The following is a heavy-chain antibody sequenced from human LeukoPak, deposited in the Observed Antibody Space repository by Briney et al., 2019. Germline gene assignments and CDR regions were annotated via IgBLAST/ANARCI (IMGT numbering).Heavy chain of an antibody. D-gene: IGHD3-22*01. J-gene: IGHJ4*02. CDR2: INWNGGST. CDR3: ARFGNYYDSSGYLYY. Sequence: PGGSLRLSCAASGFTFDDYGMSWVRQAPGKGLEWVSGINWNGGSTGYADSVKGRFTISRDNAKNSLYLQMNSLRAEDTALYYCARFGNYYDSSGYLYYWGQGTLVTVSS. V-gene: IGHV3-20*04. CDR1: GFTFDDYG.